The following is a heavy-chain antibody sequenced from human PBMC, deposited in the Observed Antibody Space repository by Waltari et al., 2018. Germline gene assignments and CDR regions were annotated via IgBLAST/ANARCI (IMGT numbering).Heavy chain of an antibody. CDR3: ARDHSAAGDY. Sequence: QVQLQESGPGLVKPSETLSLTCTVSGYSISSGYYWGWIRQPPGKGLEWIGSIYHSGGTYYNPSLKSRVTISVDTSKNQFSLKLSSVTAADTAVYYCARDHSAAGDYWGQGTLVTVSS. CDR1: GYSISSGYY. CDR2: IYHSGGT. J-gene: IGHJ4*02. D-gene: IGHD6-13*01. V-gene: IGHV4-38-2*02.